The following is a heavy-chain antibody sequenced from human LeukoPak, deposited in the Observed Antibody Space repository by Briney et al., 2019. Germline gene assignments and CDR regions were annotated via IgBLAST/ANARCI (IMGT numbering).Heavy chain of an antibody. CDR2: IIPIFGTA. J-gene: IGHJ4*02. D-gene: IGHD5-24*01. CDR1: GGTFSSYA. CDR3: ARRRGDGYSDY. V-gene: IGHV1-69*05. Sequence: SVKVSCKASGGTFSSYAISWVRQAPGQGLEWMGGIIPIFGTANYAQKFQGRVTMTTDTSTSTAYMELRSLRSDDTAVYYCARRRGDGYSDYWGQGTLVTVSS.